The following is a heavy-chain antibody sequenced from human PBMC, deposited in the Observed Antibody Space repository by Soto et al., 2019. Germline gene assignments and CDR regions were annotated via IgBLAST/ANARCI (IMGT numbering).Heavy chain of an antibody. D-gene: IGHD6-25*01. J-gene: IGHJ5*02. CDR1: GYAFTMFY. CDR3: ARAMAAAAKWEGRFWFDT. V-gene: IGHV1-46*01. CDR2: INADGGRT. Sequence: VQLVQSGAEVREPGASVMLSCKTSGYAFTMFYMSWVRQAPGQGLEWMGTINADGGRTTYAQNFQGGLTMTRDTSTATIYMELSSMKSDDTAVYYCARAMAAAAKWEGRFWFDTWGQGALVTVSS.